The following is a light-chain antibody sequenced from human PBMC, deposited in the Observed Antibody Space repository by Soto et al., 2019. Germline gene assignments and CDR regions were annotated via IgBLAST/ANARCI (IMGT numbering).Light chain of an antibody. Sequence: QSLLTHPASLSGSPGQSVTISCTATTTDIDNYDSVSWYQQAPGTAPKLIIYDVNNRPSGAPDRFSGSTSGNTASLTISGLQAEDETDYFCSLYSSNGSLIFGPGTKVTV. V-gene: IGLV2-18*01. CDR1: TTDIDNYDS. CDR3: SLYSSNGSLI. J-gene: IGLJ1*01. CDR2: DVN.